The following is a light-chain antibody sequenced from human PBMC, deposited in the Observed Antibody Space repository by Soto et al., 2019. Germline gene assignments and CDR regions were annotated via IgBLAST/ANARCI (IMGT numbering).Light chain of an antibody. CDR1: QSVLHSSNSKNC. V-gene: IGKV4-1*01. CDR2: WAS. Sequence: DIVMTQSPDSLAVSLGERATINCKSSQSVLHSSNSKNCLAWHQQKPGQPPKLLIYWASTRESGVPDRFSGSGSGTDFTLTISSLQAEDVAVYYCQQYYSTPYTFGQGTKLEIK. CDR3: QQYYSTPYT. J-gene: IGKJ2*01.